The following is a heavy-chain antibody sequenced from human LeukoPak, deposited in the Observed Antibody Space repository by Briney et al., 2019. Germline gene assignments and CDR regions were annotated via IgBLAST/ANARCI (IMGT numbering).Heavy chain of an antibody. CDR2: IYSGGST. CDR3: ARDRGGSYSAIDY. D-gene: IGHD1-26*01. Sequence: PGGSLRLSCAASGFTVSSNYMSWVRQAPGKGLEWVSVIYSGGSTYYADAVKGRFTISRDNSKNTLYLQMNSLRAEDTAVYYCARDRGGSYSAIDYWGQGTLVTVPS. V-gene: IGHV3-66*01. CDR1: GFTVSSNY. J-gene: IGHJ4*02.